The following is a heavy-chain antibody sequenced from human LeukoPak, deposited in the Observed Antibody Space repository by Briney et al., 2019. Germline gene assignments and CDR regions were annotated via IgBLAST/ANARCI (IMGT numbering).Heavy chain of an antibody. D-gene: IGHD3-10*01. CDR1: GGSFSGYY. Sequence: SETLSLTCAVYGGSFSGYYWSWIRQPPGKGLEWIGEINHSGSTNYNPSLKSRVTISVDTSKNQFSLKLSSVTAADTAVYYCATEWFGELLVNGYWGQGTLVTVSS. J-gene: IGHJ4*02. V-gene: IGHV4-34*01. CDR2: INHSGST. CDR3: ATEWFGELLVNGY.